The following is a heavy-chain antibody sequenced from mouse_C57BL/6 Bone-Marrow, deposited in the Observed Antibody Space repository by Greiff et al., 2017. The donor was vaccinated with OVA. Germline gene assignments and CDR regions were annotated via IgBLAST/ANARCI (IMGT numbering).Heavy chain of an antibody. D-gene: IGHD2-5*01. CDR3: ARKNYSNYLTPYAMDY. Sequence: QVQLQQSGAELARPGASVKLSCKASGYTFTSYGISWVKQRTGQGLEWIGEIYPRSGNTYYNEKFKGKATLTADKSSSTAYMELRSLTSEDSAVYFCARKNYSNYLTPYAMDYWGQGTSVTVSS. CDR1: GYTFTSYG. J-gene: IGHJ4*01. CDR2: IYPRSGNT. V-gene: IGHV1-81*01.